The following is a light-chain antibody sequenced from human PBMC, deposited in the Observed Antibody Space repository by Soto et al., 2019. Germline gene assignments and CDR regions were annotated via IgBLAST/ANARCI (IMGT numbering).Light chain of an antibody. CDR1: QSVRNVY. CDR2: DAS. V-gene: IGKV3-20*01. CDR3: QQSGSAPRT. J-gene: IGKJ2*01. Sequence: EIVLTQSPGTLSLSPGERATLSCRASQSVRNVYLAWYQQKPGQAPRLLLYDASNRATGIPDRFSGSGSGTDSTLTINRLEPEDFAVYYCQQSGSAPRTFGQGTKLEIK.